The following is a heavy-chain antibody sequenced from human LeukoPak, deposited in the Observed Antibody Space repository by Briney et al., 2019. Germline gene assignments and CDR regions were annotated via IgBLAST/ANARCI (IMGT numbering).Heavy chain of an antibody. CDR3: ARVEALYGSGTMGWFDP. CDR2: MYYSGST. V-gene: IGHV4-31*03. Sequence: PSETLSLTCTVSGGSISSGGYYWSWIRQHPGKGLEWIGYMYYSGSTYYNPSLKSRVTISVDTSKNQFSLKLSSVTAADTAVYYCARVEALYGSGTMGWFDPWGQGTLVTVSS. J-gene: IGHJ5*02. D-gene: IGHD3-10*01. CDR1: GGSISSGGYY.